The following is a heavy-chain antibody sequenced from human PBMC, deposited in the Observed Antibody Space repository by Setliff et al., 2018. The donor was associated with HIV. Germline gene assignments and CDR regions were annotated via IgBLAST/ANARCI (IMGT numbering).Heavy chain of an antibody. Sequence: SETLSLTCAVYGGSFSHYYWSWIRQSPGKGLEWIGEINDIGGTNYNPSLKSRVITSVDTSKSQVSLTLKSVTAADTAVYFCARRNWGWFDTWGQGTQVTV. CDR1: GGSFSHYY. D-gene: IGHD7-27*01. CDR3: ARRNWGWFDT. V-gene: IGHV4-34*01. CDR2: INDIGGT. J-gene: IGHJ5*02.